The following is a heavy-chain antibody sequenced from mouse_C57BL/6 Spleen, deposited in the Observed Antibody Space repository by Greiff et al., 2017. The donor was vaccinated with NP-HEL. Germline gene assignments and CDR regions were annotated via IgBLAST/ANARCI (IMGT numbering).Heavy chain of an antibody. CDR2: IRSKSSNYAT. CDR3: VRAYVGSSLNAMDY. V-gene: IGHV10-3*01. CDR1: GFTFNTYA. J-gene: IGHJ4*01. D-gene: IGHD1-1*01. Sequence: EVQGVESGGGLVQPKGSLKLSCAASGFTFNTYAMHWVRQAPGKGLEWVARIRSKSSNYATYYAVSVKDRFTISSDASQSMLYLQMNNPKTKDTARYYRVRAYVGSSLNAMDYWGQGTTVTVSS.